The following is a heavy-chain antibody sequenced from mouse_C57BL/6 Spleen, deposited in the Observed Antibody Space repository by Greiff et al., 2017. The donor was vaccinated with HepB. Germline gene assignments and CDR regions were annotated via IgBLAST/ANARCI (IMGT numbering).Heavy chain of an antibody. V-gene: IGHV5-6*01. CDR1: GFTFSSYG. Sequence: EVKLMESGGDLVKPGGSLKLSCAASGFTFSSYGMSWVRQTPDKRLEWVATISSGGSYTYYPDSVKGRFTISRDNAKNTLYLQMSSLKSEDTAMYYCARGGTVVAYYFEYGGQGTTLTVSS. CDR3: ARGGTVVAYYFEY. D-gene: IGHD1-1*01. J-gene: IGHJ2*01. CDR2: ISSGGSYT.